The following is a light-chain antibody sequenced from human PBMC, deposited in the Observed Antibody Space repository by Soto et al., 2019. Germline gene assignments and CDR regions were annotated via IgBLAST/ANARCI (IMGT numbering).Light chain of an antibody. CDR1: QSVSNN. J-gene: IGKJ1*01. V-gene: IGKV3-15*01. Sequence: EIVMTQSPATLSVSPGERATLSCRASQSVSNNLAWYQQKPGQAPRLLIYGASTRATGIPARFSGSGSGTAFTLTVSSLQSADFAVYYCQQYNTWPRTFGQGTKVEIK. CDR3: QQYNTWPRT. CDR2: GAS.